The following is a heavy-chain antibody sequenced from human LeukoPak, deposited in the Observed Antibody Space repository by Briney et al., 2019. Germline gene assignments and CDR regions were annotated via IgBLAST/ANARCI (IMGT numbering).Heavy chain of an antibody. D-gene: IGHD3-22*01. CDR3: ASYYDPLVGDAFDI. V-gene: IGHV3-7*01. J-gene: IGHJ3*02. Sequence: GGSLRLSCAASGFPFSTYWMAWVRQAPGKGLEWVANLDQDGSERYYLDSVKGRFTISRDNAKTSLYLQMNNLRVEDTAVYCCASYYDPLVGDAFDIWGQGAMVMVSS. CDR1: GFPFSTYW. CDR2: LDQDGSER.